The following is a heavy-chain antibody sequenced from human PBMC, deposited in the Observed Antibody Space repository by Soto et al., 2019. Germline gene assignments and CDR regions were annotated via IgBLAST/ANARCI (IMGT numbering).Heavy chain of an antibody. V-gene: IGHV5-10-1*01. J-gene: IGHJ6*02. Sequence: GESLRICCKGSGYSLTSYWVTWVRQMPGKGLEWMGRIDPSDSYTNYSPSFQGHVTISADKSISTAYLQWSSLKASDTAMYYCARQRYYYDSSGYYYYYGMDVWGQGTTVTVSS. D-gene: IGHD3-22*01. CDR2: IDPSDSYT. CDR1: GYSLTSYW. CDR3: ARQRYYYDSSGYYYYYGMDV.